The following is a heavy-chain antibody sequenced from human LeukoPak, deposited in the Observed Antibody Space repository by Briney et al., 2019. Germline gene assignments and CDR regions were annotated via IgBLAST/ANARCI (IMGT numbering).Heavy chain of an antibody. CDR1: GGSVTSGRYY. D-gene: IGHD1-26*01. Sequence: SETLSLTCTVSGGSVTSGRYYWSWIRQPPGKGLEWIGYILNSGSTNYNPSLKSRLTISLDTSKKQFSLNLASVTAADTAVYHCASGESYYVLDYWGQGTLVTVSS. J-gene: IGHJ4*02. CDR2: ILNSGST. CDR3: ASGESYYVLDY. V-gene: IGHV4-61*01.